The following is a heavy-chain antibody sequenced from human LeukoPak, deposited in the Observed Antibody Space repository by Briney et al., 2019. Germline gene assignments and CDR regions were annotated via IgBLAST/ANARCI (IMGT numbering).Heavy chain of an antibody. CDR3: AKSWNYYDSSGDDALDI. CDR2: ISSSSDYI. V-gene: IGHV3-21*04. J-gene: IGHJ3*02. Sequence: GGSLRLSCEASGFTFNTYSMNWARQAPGKGLEWVSSISSSSDYIYYADSVKGRFTISRDNSKNTLYLQMNSLRVEDTAVYYCAKSWNYYDSSGDDALDIWGQGTMVTVSS. D-gene: IGHD3-22*01. CDR1: GFTFNTYS.